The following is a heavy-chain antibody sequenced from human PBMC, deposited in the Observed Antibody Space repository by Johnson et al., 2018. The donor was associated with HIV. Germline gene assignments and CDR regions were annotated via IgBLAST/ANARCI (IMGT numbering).Heavy chain of an antibody. CDR1: GFTFSSSA. J-gene: IGHJ3*01. D-gene: IGHD3-10*01. CDR3: YCTGHVGAGSESKGTFDA. V-gene: IGHV3-30-3*01. CDR2: ISYDGSIK. Sequence: QVQLVESGGGVFQPGRSLRLSCAASGFTFSSSAMHWVRQAPGQGLQWVALISYDGSIKYFADSVKGRFTISRDNSKNTLHLQMNILRPEDTAVYSCYCTGHVGAGSESKGTFDAWGQGTMVTVSS.